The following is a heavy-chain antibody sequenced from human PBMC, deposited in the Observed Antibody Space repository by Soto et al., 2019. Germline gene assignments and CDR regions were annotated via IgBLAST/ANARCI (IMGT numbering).Heavy chain of an antibody. CDR2: INHSGST. Sequence: QVQLQQWGAGLLKPSETLSLTCAVYGGSFSGYYWSWIRQPPGKGLEWIGEINHSGSTNYNPSLKSRVTMSVDTSKNQFSLKLSSVTAADTAVYYGASFVVVPAGTIYAFDIWGQGTMVAVSS. V-gene: IGHV4-34*01. CDR1: GGSFSGYY. J-gene: IGHJ3*02. D-gene: IGHD2-2*01. CDR3: ASFVVVPAGTIYAFDI.